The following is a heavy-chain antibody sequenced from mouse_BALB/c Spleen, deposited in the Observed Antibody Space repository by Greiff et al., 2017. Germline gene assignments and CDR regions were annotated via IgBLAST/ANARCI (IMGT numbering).Heavy chain of an antibody. V-gene: IGHV2-5-1*01. CDR1: GFSLTSYG. J-gene: IGHJ4*01. CDR2: IWRGGST. CDR3: AKKGYYAMDY. Sequence: VHLVESGPSLVQPSQSLSITCTVSGFSLTSYGVHWVRQSPGKGLEWLGVIWRGGSTDYNAAFMSRLSITKDNSKSQVFFKMNSLQADDTAIYYCAKKGYYAMDYWGQGTSVTVSS.